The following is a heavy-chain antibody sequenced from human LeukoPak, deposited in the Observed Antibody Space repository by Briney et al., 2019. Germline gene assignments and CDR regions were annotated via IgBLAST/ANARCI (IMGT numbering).Heavy chain of an antibody. D-gene: IGHD6-13*01. CDR3: ARRSPFSRSWYSLGY. CDR2: ISSSSSYT. Sequence: GGSLRLSCAASGFTISDYYLSWIRQAPGKGLEWVSYISSSSSYTNYADSVKGRFTISRDNAKNSLYLQMNSLRAEDTAAYYCARRSPFSRSWYSLGYSGQGTLVTVSS. J-gene: IGHJ4*02. V-gene: IGHV3-11*06. CDR1: GFTISDYY.